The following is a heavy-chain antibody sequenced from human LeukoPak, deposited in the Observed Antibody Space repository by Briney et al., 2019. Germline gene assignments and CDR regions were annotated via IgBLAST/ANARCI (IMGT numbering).Heavy chain of an antibody. CDR3: ARVRGLTLDYDFWSGMWGYFDY. Sequence: PSETLSLTCAVYGGSFSGYYWSWIRQPPGKGLEWIGEINHSGSTNYNPSLKSRVTISVDTSKNQFSLKLSSVTAADTAVCYCARVRGLTLDYDFWSGMWGYFDYWGQGTLVTVSP. CDR1: GGSFSGYY. CDR2: INHSGST. D-gene: IGHD3-3*01. V-gene: IGHV4-34*01. J-gene: IGHJ4*02.